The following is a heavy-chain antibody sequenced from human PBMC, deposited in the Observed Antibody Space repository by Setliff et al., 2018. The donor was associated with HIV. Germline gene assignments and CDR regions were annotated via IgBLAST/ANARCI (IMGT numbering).Heavy chain of an antibody. V-gene: IGHV3-49*03. Sequence: LSLTCVVYGGSFSDYYWTWIRQPPEKGLEWVGFIRSKAYGGTTEYAASVEGRFTISRVDSKSIAYLQMKSLKTEDTAVYFCTRRRRGYCTSTSCLYYYYMDVWGKGTTVTVSS. CDR1: GGSFSDYY. D-gene: IGHD2-2*01. CDR3: TRRRRGYCTSTSCLYYYYMDV. J-gene: IGHJ6*03. CDR2: IRSKAYGGTT.